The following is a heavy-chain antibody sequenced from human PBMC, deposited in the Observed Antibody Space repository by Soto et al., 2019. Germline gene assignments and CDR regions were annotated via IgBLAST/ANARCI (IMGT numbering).Heavy chain of an antibody. V-gene: IGHV1-18*01. J-gene: IGHJ4*02. CDR3: AREYCDSTRCFVPDY. CDR2: SSANSGDT. CDR1: GYTFTSYG. D-gene: IGHD2-2*01. Sequence: QVQLVQSGAEVKKPGASVKVSCKASGYTFTSYGISWVRQATGQGLEWMGWSSANSGDTKSAQKVQGRVTLTTDTSTSTAYMELRGLRSDDTAVYYCAREYCDSTRCFVPDYWGQGTLVTVSS.